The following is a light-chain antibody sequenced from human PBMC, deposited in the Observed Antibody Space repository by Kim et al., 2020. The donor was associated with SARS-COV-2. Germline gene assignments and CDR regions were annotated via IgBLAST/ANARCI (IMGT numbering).Light chain of an antibody. J-gene: IGLJ2*01. CDR3: QVWDSSSVV. V-gene: IGLV3-21*04. CDR2: YDS. CDR1: NIGSKS. Sequence: SVAPGKAARITCGGNNIGSKSVHWYQQKPGQAPVLVIYYDSDRPAGIPERFSGSNSGNTANLTISRVEAGDEADYYCQVWDSSSVVFGGGTQLTVL.